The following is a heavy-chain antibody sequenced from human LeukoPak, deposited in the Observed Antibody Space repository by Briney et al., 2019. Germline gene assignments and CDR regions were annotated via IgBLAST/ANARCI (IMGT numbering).Heavy chain of an antibody. V-gene: IGHV3-7*01. CDR3: ARDKYSGYPNDAFDI. Sequence: GGSLRLSCAASGFTFSSYWMSWVRQAPGKGLEWVANIKQNGSEKYYVDSVKGRFTISRDNAKNSLYLQMNSLRAEDTAVYYCARDKYSGYPNDAFDIWGQGTMVTVSS. D-gene: IGHD5-12*01. CDR1: GFTFSSYW. J-gene: IGHJ3*02. CDR2: IKQNGSEK.